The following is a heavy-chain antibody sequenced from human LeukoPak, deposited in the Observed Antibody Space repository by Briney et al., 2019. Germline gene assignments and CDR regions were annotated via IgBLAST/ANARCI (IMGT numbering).Heavy chain of an antibody. D-gene: IGHD3-22*01. J-gene: IGHJ4*02. CDR2: INPNSGGT. CDR3: ARGEDSSGYYSAY. CDR1: GYTFTGYY. V-gene: IGHV1-2*04. Sequence: ASVKVSCKASGYTFTGYYMHWVRQAPGQGLEWMGWINPNSGGTNYAQKFQGWVTMTRDTSISTAYMELSKLRSDDTAVYYCARGEDSSGYYSAYWGQGTLVTVSS.